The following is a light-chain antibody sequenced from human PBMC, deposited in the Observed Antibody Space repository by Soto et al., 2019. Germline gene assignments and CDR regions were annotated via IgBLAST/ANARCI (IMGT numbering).Light chain of an antibody. CDR1: SSDVGGYNY. J-gene: IGLJ1*01. CDR3: SSYTSSSTYV. V-gene: IGLV2-14*01. CDR2: DVS. Sequence: QSALTQPASMSGSPGQSITISCTGNSSDVGGYNYVSWYQQHPGKAPKLMIYDVSNRPSGVSNRFSGSKSGNTASLTISGLQAEDEADYYCSSYTSSSTYVFGTGTKLTVL.